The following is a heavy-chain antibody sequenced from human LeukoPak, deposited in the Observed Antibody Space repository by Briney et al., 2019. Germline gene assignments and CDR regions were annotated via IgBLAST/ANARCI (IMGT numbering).Heavy chain of an antibody. D-gene: IGHD6-13*01. CDR3: ARVVAAAFDY. V-gene: IGHV3-21*01. CDR1: GFTFDDYA. J-gene: IGHJ4*02. CDR2: ISSSSSYI. Sequence: GGSLRLSCAASGFTFDDYAMHWVRQAPGKGLEWVSSISSSSSYIYYADSVKGRFTISRDNAKNSLYLQMNSLRAEDTAVYYCARVVAAAFDYWGQGTLVTVSS.